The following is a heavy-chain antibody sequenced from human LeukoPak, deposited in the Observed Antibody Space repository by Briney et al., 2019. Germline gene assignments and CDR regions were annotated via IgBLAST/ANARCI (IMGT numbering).Heavy chain of an antibody. Sequence: PGASLRLSCAASGFTFSSYAMSWVRQAPGKGLEWVSAISGSGGSTYYADSVKGRFTISRDNSKNTLYLQMNSLRAEDTAVYYCAKGAPAPPYYYDSSGYQRFNYWGQGTLVTVSS. J-gene: IGHJ4*02. CDR1: GFTFSSYA. D-gene: IGHD3-22*01. CDR3: AKGAPAPPYYYDSSGYQRFNY. V-gene: IGHV3-23*01. CDR2: ISGSGGST.